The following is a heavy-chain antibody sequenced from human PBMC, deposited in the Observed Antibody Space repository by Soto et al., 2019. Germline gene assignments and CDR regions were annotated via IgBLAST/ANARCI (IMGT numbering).Heavy chain of an antibody. CDR1: GFTFSSYG. CDR3: AIWLSLDAFDI. CDR2: ISYDGSNK. V-gene: IGHV3-30*03. J-gene: IGHJ3*02. Sequence: PGGSLRLSCAASGFTFSSYGMHWVRQAPGKGLEWVAVISYDGSNKYYVDSVKGRFTISRDNSKNTLYLQMNSLRAEDTAVYYCAIWLSLDAFDIWGQGTMVTVSS. D-gene: IGHD3-22*01.